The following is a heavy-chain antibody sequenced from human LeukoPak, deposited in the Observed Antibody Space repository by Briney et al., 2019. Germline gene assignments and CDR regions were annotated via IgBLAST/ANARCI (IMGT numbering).Heavy chain of an antibody. V-gene: IGHV4-61*02. J-gene: IGHJ4*02. CDR2: IYTTGST. CDR1: GGSVTSGNFY. CDR3: ARTLHPPNRNWYFDY. Sequence: PSQTLSLTWTVSGGSVTSGNFYWSWIRQPAGKGLEWIGRIYTTGSTKYNPSLESRVTISIDASKNQFSLKLSSVTAADTAIYYCARTLHPPNRNWYFDYWGQGILVTVSS. D-gene: IGHD1-14*01.